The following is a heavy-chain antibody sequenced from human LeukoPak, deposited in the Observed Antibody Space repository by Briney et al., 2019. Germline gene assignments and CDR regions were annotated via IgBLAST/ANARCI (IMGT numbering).Heavy chain of an antibody. CDR1: GYTFTGYY. Sequence: GASVKVSCKASGYTFTGYYMHWVRQAPGQGLEWMGWINPNNGGTSYAQNFQGRVTMTSPMTRDTSITTAYMELSRLRSDDTAVYYCAREGVAAVGRRALKAFDIWGQGTMVTVS. V-gene: IGHV1-2*02. D-gene: IGHD6-13*01. J-gene: IGHJ3*02. CDR3: AREGVAAVGRRALKAFDI. CDR2: INPNNGGT.